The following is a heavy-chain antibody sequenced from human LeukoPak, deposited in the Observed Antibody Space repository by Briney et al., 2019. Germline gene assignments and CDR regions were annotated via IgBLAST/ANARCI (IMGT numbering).Heavy chain of an antibody. V-gene: IGHV1-18*04. CDR1: GYTFTGYY. Sequence: GASVKVSCKASGYTFTGYYMHWVRQAPGQGLEWMGWISAYNGNTNYAQKLQGRVTMTTDTSTSTAYMELRSLRSDDTAVYYCARDRCSGTSCYPNWFDPWGQGTLVIVSS. J-gene: IGHJ5*02. CDR2: ISAYNGNT. D-gene: IGHD2-2*01. CDR3: ARDRCSGTSCYPNWFDP.